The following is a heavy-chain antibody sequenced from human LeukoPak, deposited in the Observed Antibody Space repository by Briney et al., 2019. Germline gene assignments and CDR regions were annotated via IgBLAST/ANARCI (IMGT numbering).Heavy chain of an antibody. J-gene: IGHJ6*02. CDR3: ARGVGYYAAYYYYYGMDV. D-gene: IGHD2/OR15-2a*01. CDR1: GFTFSDYY. Sequence: GGSLRLSCAASGFTFSDYYMSWIRQDPGKGLEWVSYISSSGSTIYYADSVKGRFTISRDNAKNSLYLQMNSLRAEDTAVYYCARGVGYYAAYYYYYGMDVWGQGTTVTVSS. V-gene: IGHV3-11*01. CDR2: ISSSGSTI.